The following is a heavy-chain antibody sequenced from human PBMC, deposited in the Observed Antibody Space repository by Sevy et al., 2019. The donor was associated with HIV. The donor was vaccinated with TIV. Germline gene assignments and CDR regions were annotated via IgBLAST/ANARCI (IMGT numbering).Heavy chain of an antibody. J-gene: IGHJ4*02. Sequence: GGSLRLSCAASGFTFSSYWMSWVRQAPGKGLEWVANIKQDGSEKYYVDSVKGRFTISRDNAKNSMYLQMNSLRAEDTGVYDCAGGPPQKRWLQPVDYWGQGTLVTVSS. D-gene: IGHD5-12*01. V-gene: IGHV3-7*01. CDR3: AGGPPQKRWLQPVDY. CDR1: GFTFSSYW. CDR2: IKQDGSEK.